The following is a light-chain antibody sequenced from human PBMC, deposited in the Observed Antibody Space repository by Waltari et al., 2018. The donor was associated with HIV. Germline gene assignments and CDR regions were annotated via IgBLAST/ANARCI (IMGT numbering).Light chain of an antibody. V-gene: IGKV3-11*01. CDR2: DAS. J-gene: IGKJ3*01. CDR1: QTITSN. Sequence: EIVMTQSPATLAVSPGERATLSCRASQTITSNLAWYQHKPGQAPRLLIYDASNRATGIPVRFSGSGSGTDFTLTISSLEPEDFAVYYCQQRDNWPPLATFGPGTKVDI. CDR3: QQRDNWPPLAT.